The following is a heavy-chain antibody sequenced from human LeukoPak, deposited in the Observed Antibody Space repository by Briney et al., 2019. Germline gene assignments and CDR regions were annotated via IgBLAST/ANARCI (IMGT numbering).Heavy chain of an antibody. Sequence: GALRLSCAASGFTFSSYSMNWVRQAPGKGLEWVSSISSSSYIYYADSVKGRFTISRDNAKNSLYLQMNSLRAEDTAVYYCARDRATRKFDYYYGMDVWGHGTTVTVSS. CDR2: ISSSSYI. CDR3: ARDRATRKFDYYYGMDV. V-gene: IGHV3-21*01. J-gene: IGHJ6*02. CDR1: GFTFSSYS.